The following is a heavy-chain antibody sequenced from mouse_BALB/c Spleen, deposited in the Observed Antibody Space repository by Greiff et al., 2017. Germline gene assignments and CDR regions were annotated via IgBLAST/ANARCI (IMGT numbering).Heavy chain of an antibody. D-gene: IGHD1-1*01. CDR2: IWAGGST. Sequence: VKLMESGPGLVAPSQSLSITCTVSGFSLTSYGVHWVRQPPGKGLEWLGVIWAGGSTNYNSALMSRLSISKDNSKSQVFLKMNSLQTDDTAMYYCARDRTVVATDYAMDYWGQGTSVTVSS. J-gene: IGHJ4*01. V-gene: IGHV2-9*02. CDR1: GFSLTSYG. CDR3: ARDRTVVATDYAMDY.